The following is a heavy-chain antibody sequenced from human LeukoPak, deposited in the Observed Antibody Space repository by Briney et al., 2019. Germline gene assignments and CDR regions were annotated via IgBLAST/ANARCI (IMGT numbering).Heavy chain of an antibody. D-gene: IGHD6-19*01. V-gene: IGHV1-69*04. CDR1: GYTFTSYG. Sequence: SVKVSCKASGYTFTSYGISWVRQAPGQGLEWMGRIIPILGIANYAQKFQGRVTITADKSTSTAYMELSSLRSEDTAVYYCARSSVAAVYYGMDVWGQGTTVTVTS. CDR2: IIPILGIA. J-gene: IGHJ6*02. CDR3: ARSSVAAVYYGMDV.